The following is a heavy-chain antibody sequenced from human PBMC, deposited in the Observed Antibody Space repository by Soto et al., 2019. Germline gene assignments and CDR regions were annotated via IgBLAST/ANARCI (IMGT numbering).Heavy chain of an antibody. CDR3: ASGTGAVAAIHLDP. CDR1: GGTCSSYA. D-gene: IGHD2-15*01. V-gene: IGHV1-69*13. Sequence: SVKVSCKAPGGTCSSYAISWVRPAPGQGLEWMGGIIPIFGTANYAQKFQGRVTITADESTSTAYMELSSLRSEDTAVYYCASGTGAVAAIHLDPWGQGTLVTVSS. J-gene: IGHJ5*02. CDR2: IIPIFGTA.